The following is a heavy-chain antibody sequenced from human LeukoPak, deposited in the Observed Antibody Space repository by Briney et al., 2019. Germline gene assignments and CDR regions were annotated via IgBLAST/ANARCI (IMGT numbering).Heavy chain of an antibody. V-gene: IGHV3-30-3*01. CDR1: GFTFSSYA. Sequence: PGRSLRLSCAASGFTFSSYAMHWVRQAPGKGLEWVAVISYDGSNKYYADSVKGRFTISRDNSKNTLYLQMNSLRAEDTAVYYCARDDWSYVWGSYRYGYWGQGTLVTVSS. D-gene: IGHD3-16*02. J-gene: IGHJ4*02. CDR3: ARDDWSYVWGSYRYGY. CDR2: ISYDGSNK.